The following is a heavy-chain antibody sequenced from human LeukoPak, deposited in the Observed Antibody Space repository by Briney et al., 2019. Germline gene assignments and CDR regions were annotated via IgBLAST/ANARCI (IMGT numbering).Heavy chain of an antibody. CDR1: GYSFTSYW. CDR2: IYPADSDT. Sequence: GESLKISCKGSGYSFTSYWIGWARQMPGKGLEWMGIIYPADSDTRYSPSFQGQVTISADKSISTAYLQWSSLKASDTAMYYCARLTTTAPYYFDNWGQGNLVTVSS. V-gene: IGHV5-51*01. D-gene: IGHD1-1*01. CDR3: ARLTTTAPYYFDN. J-gene: IGHJ4*02.